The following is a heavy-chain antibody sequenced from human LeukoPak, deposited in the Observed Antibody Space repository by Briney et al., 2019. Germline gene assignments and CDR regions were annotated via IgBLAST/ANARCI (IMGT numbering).Heavy chain of an antibody. J-gene: IGHJ4*02. CDR2: IKSKTDGGTT. V-gene: IGHV3-15*01. D-gene: IGHD2-15*01. Sequence: GGSLRLSCAASGFTFSNAWMSWVRQAPGKGLEWVGRIKSKTDGGTTDYAAPVKGRFAISRDDSKNTLYLQMNSLKTEDTAVYYCTTETWIGYCSGGSCSDHGTFDYWGQGTLVTVSS. CDR3: TTETWIGYCSGGSCSDHGTFDY. CDR1: GFTFSNAW.